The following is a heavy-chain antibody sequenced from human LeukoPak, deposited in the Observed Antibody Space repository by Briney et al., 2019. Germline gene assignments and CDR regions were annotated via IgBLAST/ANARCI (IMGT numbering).Heavy chain of an antibody. CDR3: ARGVVYPTWSGPHWSDY. Sequence: GGSLRLSCAASGFTFSSYWMSWVRQAPGKGPEWVAHIKQDASQEDHVDSVKGRFTISRDNVKNSLYLQMNSLRAEGTAVYYCARGVVYPTWSGPHWSDYWGQGTLVTVSS. V-gene: IGHV3-7*01. CDR1: GFTFSSYW. CDR2: IKQDASQE. J-gene: IGHJ4*02. D-gene: IGHD3-3*01.